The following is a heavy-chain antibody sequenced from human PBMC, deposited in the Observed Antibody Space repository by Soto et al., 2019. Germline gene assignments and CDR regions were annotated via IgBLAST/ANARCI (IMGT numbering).Heavy chain of an antibody. CDR1: GGSISSSSYY. D-gene: IGHD2-15*01. Sequence: QLQLQESGPGLVKPSETLSLTCTVSGGSISSSSYYWGWIRQPPGKGLEWIGSIYYSGSTYYNPSLRSRLTISVDASNNQFSVKLSSVTAADTAVYYCARLPTDIVVVVAPEYFDYWGQGTLVTVSS. J-gene: IGHJ4*02. V-gene: IGHV4-39*01. CDR2: IYYSGST. CDR3: ARLPTDIVVVVAPEYFDY.